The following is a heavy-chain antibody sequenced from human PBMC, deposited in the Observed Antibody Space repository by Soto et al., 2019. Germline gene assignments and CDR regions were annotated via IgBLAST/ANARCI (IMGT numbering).Heavy chain of an antibody. Sequence: QVQLVESGGGVVQPGRSLRLSCAASGFTFSSYGMHWVRQAPGKGLEWVAIISYDGSNKYYADSVKGRFTISRDNSKNTLYLQMNSLRAEDTAVYYCAKVSADYYYASGPFDYWGQGTLVTVSS. CDR2: ISYDGSNK. V-gene: IGHV3-30*18. CDR3: AKVSADYYYASGPFDY. J-gene: IGHJ4*02. D-gene: IGHD3-10*01. CDR1: GFTFSSYG.